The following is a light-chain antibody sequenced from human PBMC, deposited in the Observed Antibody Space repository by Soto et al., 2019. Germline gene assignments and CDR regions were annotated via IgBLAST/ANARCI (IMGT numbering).Light chain of an antibody. J-gene: IGKJ1*01. CDR1: QSVTSNY. CDR2: GAS. CDR3: QQYGGSPQT. Sequence: EIVLTQSPGTLSLSPGERATLSCSASQSVTSNYVAWYQQKPGQAPRLLIYGASSRATGIPDRISGSGSGTDFTLTISRLEPEDFAVYYCQQYGGSPQTFGQGPKV. V-gene: IGKV3-20*01.